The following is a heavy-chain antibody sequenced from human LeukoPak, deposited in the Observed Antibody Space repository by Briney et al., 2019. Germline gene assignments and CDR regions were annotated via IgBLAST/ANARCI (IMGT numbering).Heavy chain of an antibody. CDR1: GGTFSSYA. CDR3: ARDEDMVATIPSFFDY. D-gene: IGHD5-12*01. CDR2: IIPIFGTA. J-gene: IGHJ4*02. V-gene: IGHV1-69*05. Sequence: SVKVSCKASGGTFSSYAISWVRQAPGQGLEWMGGIIPIFGTANYAQKFQGRVTITTDESTSTAYMELSSLRAEDTAVYYCARDEDMVATIPSFFDYWGQGTLVTVSS.